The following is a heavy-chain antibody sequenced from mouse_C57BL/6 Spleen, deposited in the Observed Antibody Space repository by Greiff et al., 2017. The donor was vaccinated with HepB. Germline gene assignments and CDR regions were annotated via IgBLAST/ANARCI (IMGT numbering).Heavy chain of an antibody. V-gene: IGHV1-78*01. CDR2: IYPRDGST. CDR1: GYTFTDHT. CDR3: VSDYYGSRGFAY. D-gene: IGHD1-1*01. J-gene: IGHJ3*01. Sequence: VQLQQSDAELVKPGASVKISCKVSGYTFTDHTIHWMKQRPEQGLEWIGYIYPRDGSTKYNEKFQGKATLTADKSSSTAYMQLNSLTSEDSAVYFCVSDYYGSRGFAYWGQGTLVTVSA.